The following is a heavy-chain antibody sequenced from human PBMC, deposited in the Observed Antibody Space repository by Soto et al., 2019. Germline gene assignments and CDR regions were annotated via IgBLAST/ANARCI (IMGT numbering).Heavy chain of an antibody. V-gene: IGHV4-30-4*01. J-gene: IGHJ4*02. CDR1: GGSIGSGDYY. Sequence: QVQLKESGPGLVKPSQTLSLTCSVSGGSIGSGDYYWSWVRQSPGKGLEWIGYIYYTGNTYYNPSLGSRVTFSVDTSQNQLSLRLSDVTVADTAAYYCARDSRRRADSGTRPLYYFDYWGQGTLVTVSS. CDR3: ARDSRRRADSGTRPLYYFDY. D-gene: IGHD1-26*01. CDR2: IYYTGNT.